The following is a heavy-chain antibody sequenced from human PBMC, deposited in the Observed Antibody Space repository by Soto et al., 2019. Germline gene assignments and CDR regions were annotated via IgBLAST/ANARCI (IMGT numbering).Heavy chain of an antibody. CDR3: AREGVAAPYYYYGMDV. CDR2: ISYTGNT. CDR1: GDSIRSYY. Sequence: SETLSLTCTVSGDSIRSYYWSWIRQPPGKGLEWIGYISYTGNTHYNPSLKSRVTISADTSKNQFSLKLSSVTTADTALYYCAREGVAAPYYYYGMDVWGQGSTVTVSS. J-gene: IGHJ6*02. V-gene: IGHV4-59*01. D-gene: IGHD2-15*01.